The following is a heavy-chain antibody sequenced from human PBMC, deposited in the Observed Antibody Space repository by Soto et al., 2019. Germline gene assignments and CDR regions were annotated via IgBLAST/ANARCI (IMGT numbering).Heavy chain of an antibody. D-gene: IGHD3-22*01. V-gene: IGHV3-30-3*01. CDR3: ARGADLFQYDSGGYYDY. J-gene: IGHJ4*02. Sequence: QVQLVESGGGVVQPGQSLRLSCAASGFSFSPYAMHWVRQAPGKGLDWVAVIAYDGSKKFYADSVKGRFTISRDNSKNTLYLQMNSLRAEDTAVYYCARGADLFQYDSGGYYDYWGQGTLVTVSS. CDR1: GFSFSPYA. CDR2: IAYDGSKK.